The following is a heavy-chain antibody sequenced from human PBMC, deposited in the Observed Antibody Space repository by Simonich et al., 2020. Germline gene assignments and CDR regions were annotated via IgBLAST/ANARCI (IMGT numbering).Heavy chain of an antibody. CDR2: IYYSGSN. CDR1: GGSFSVYY. CDR3: ASRGWSGYYDY. V-gene: IGHV4-34*11. J-gene: IGHJ4*02. D-gene: IGHD3-3*01. Sequence: QVQLQQWGAGLLKPSETLSLTCAVYGGSFSVYYWSWIRTPPGKGLEWIGYIYYSGSNNYNPSLKRRVTISVDTSKNQFSLKLSSVTAADTAVYYCASRGWSGYYDYWGQGTLVTVSS.